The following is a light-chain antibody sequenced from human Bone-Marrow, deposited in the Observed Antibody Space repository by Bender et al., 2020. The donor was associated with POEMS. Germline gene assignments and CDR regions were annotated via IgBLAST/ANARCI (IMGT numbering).Light chain of an antibody. CDR3: CSYAGGTTYVT. Sequence: QSVLTQPPSASGTPGQRVTISCSGGSSNIGAHAVNWYQHLPGTAPKLLIYSSHRRPSEVPDRFSGSKSGNTASLTISGLQAEDEGDYHCCSYAGGTTYVTFGGGTKLTVL. J-gene: IGLJ2*01. V-gene: IGLV1-44*01. CDR2: SSH. CDR1: SSNIGAHA.